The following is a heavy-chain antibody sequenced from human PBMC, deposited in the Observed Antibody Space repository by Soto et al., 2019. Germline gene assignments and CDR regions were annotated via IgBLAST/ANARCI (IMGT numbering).Heavy chain of an antibody. CDR3: ARGIAPYYFDY. D-gene: IGHD6-13*01. CDR2: INAGNGNT. V-gene: IGHV1-3*01. Sequence: GASVKASCKASGYTFTSYAIHWVRQAPGQRLEWMGWINAGNGNTKYSQKFQGRVTITRDTSASTAYMELSSLRSEDTAVYYCARGIAPYYFDYWGQGTLVTVSS. J-gene: IGHJ4*02. CDR1: GYTFTSYA.